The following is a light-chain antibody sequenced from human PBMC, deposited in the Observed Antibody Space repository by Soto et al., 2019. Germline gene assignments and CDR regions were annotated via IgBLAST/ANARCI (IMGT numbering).Light chain of an antibody. CDR1: QSVSSSY. CDR3: QQYGSSPVT. CDR2: GAS. Sequence: EIVLTQSPGTLSLSPGERATLSCRASQSVSSSYLAWYQQKPGQAPRLLIYGASSRATGIPDRFSGSGSGTDFTLTISRLAPEDFAAYYCQQYGSSPVTFGQGTKVDIK. V-gene: IGKV3-20*01. J-gene: IGKJ1*01.